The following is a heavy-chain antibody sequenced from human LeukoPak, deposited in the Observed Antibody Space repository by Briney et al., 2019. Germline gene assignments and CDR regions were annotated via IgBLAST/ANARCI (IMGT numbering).Heavy chain of an antibody. D-gene: IGHD6-13*01. CDR3: ARGGLEGAEDLGQLVSY. V-gene: IGHV3-7*05. J-gene: IGHJ4*02. CDR1: GFTFSSYW. CDR2: IKQDGSEK. Sequence: GGSLRLSCAASGFTFSSYWMSWVRQAPGKGLEWVGNIKQDGSEKYYVDSVKGRFTISRDNAKNSLFLQMNSLRAEDTAVYYCARGGLEGAEDLGQLVSYWGQGTLVTVSS.